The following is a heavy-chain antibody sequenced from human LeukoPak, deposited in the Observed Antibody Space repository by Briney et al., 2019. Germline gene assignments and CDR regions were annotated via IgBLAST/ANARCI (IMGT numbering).Heavy chain of an antibody. D-gene: IGHD2-2*01. J-gene: IGHJ5*02. CDR3: TREARVGNWFDP. CDR1: GYTFTDYY. Sequence: ASVKVSCRASGYTFTDYYIHWVRQAPGQGLEWMGWINPDNGGTNYAQKFQGRVTMTRDTSIRTVYMDLSRLRSDDTAAFYCTREARVGNWFDPWGQGTQVTVSS. V-gene: IGHV1-2*02. CDR2: INPDNGGT.